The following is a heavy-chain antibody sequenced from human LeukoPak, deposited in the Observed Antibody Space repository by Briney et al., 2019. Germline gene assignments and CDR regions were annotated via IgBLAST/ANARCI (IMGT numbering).Heavy chain of an antibody. V-gene: IGHV4-59*12. CDR3: ARDLLLWFGEAFDY. J-gene: IGHJ4*02. CDR2: IYYSGST. Sequence: SETLSLTCTVSGGSISSYYWSWIRQPPGKGLEWIGYIYYSGSTNYNPSLKSRVTISVDTSKNQFSLKLSSVTAADTAVYYCARDLLLWFGEAFDYWGQGTLVTVSS. CDR1: GGSISSYY. D-gene: IGHD3-10*01.